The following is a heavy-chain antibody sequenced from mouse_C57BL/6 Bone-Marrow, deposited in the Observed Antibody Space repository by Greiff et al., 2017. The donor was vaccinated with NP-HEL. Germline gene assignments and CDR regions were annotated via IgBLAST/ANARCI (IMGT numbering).Heavy chain of an antibody. CDR1: GYAFSSSW. CDR3: ARLWLDY. V-gene: IGHV1-82*01. J-gene: IGHJ2*01. Sequence: VNVVESGPELVKPGASVKISCKASGYAFSSSWMNWVKQRPGQGLEWIGRIYPGDGDTNYNGKFKGKATLTADKSSSTAYMQLSSLTSEDSAVYFCARLWLDYWGQGTTLTVSS. CDR2: IYPGDGDT.